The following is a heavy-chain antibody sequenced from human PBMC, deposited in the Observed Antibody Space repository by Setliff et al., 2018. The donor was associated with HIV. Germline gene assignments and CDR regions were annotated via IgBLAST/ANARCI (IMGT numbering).Heavy chain of an antibody. J-gene: IGHJ4*01. V-gene: IGHV4-4*07. CDR2: IYSSGST. Sequence: SETLSLTCTVSGGSISDHYWSWIRRPAGKGLEWIGRIYSSGSTDYSPSLKSRLTLSVDTSKNRFSLRLNPVTAADTAVYYCVRDRALRFSQSPSLHYFDVWGQGILVTVSS. CDR3: VRDRALRFSQSPSLHYFDV. CDR1: GGSISDHY.